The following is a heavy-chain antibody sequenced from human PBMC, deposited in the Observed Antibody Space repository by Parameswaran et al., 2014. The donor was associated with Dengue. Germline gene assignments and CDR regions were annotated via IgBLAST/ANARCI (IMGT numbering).Heavy chain of an antibody. D-gene: IGHD6-13*01. CDR2: IYYSGRT. CDR3: ARGRDSSCPFY. J-gene: IGHJ4*02. Sequence: RWIRQPPGKGLEWIGYIYYSGRTYYNPSLKSRVTISVDTSKNQFSLKLSSVTAADTAVYYCARGRDSSCPFYWGQGTLVTVSS. V-gene: IGHV4-31*02.